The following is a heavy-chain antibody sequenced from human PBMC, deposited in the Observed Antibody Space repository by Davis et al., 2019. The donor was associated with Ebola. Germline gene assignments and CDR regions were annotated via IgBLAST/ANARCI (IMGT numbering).Heavy chain of an antibody. CDR1: GGSFSGYY. V-gene: IGHV4-34*01. CDR2: INHSGST. J-gene: IGHJ6*02. CDR3: ARGPGLYGMDV. Sequence: SETLSLTCAVYGGSFSGYYWSWIRQPPGKGLEWIGEINHSGSTNYNPSLKSRVTISVDTSKNQFSLKLSSVTAADTAVYYCARGPGLYGMDVWGQGTKVTVSS.